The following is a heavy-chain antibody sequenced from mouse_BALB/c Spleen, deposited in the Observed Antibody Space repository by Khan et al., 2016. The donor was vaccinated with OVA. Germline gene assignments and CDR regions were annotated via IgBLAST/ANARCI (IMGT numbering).Heavy chain of an antibody. Sequence: QVQLQQSGAELVRPGASVKLSCKTSGYIFTSYWIHWVKQRSGQGLEWIARIYPGTNNTYYNENLKDRATLTADKSSSTAYMQLSSLKSEDSSVYFCTREEALYYFDYWGQGTTLTVSS. D-gene: IGHD3-2*02. CDR1: GYIFTSYW. J-gene: IGHJ2*01. V-gene: IGHV1S132*01. CDR3: TREEALYYFDY. CDR2: IYPGTNNT.